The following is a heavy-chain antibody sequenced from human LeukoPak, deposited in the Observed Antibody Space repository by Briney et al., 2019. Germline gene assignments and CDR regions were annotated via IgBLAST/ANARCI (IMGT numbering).Heavy chain of an antibody. CDR2: ITSTGDDI. CDR3: ASDIVATSGDF. D-gene: IGHD5-12*01. Sequence: GGSLRLSCAASGFTFNDYYMSWIRQAPGKGLEWVAYITSTGDDIYYADSVRGRFTISRDNAKNALFLRMTSLRVEDTATYYCASDIVATSGDFWGQGTLVSVSS. CDR1: GFTFNDYY. J-gene: IGHJ4*02. V-gene: IGHV3-11*01.